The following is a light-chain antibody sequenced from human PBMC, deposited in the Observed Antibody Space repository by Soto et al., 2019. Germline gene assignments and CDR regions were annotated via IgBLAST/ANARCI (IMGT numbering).Light chain of an antibody. V-gene: IGKV3-15*01. CDR3: QQYNIYSNT. Sequence: TKSPCTLYVSKGQIATLYCRASESISSSLAWYQQKPGQVPRLLIYDVSTRATGVPARFSGSGSGTEFTLTTSSLQSEDFATYYCQQYNIYSNTFGQGTLLEVK. CDR2: DVS. CDR1: ESISSS. J-gene: IGKJ5*01.